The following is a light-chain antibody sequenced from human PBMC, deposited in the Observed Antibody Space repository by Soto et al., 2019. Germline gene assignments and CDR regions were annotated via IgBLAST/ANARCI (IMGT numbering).Light chain of an antibody. V-gene: IGKV3-20*01. CDR1: QSVSSSY. Sequence: EIVLTQSPGTLSLSPGERATLSCRASQSVSSSYLAWYQRRPGQAPRLLIYGASSRATGIPDRFSGSGSGTDFTLTISRLEPEDFAVYYCQQYGSSLMYTFGQGTKVDIK. CDR3: QQYGSSLMYT. CDR2: GAS. J-gene: IGKJ2*01.